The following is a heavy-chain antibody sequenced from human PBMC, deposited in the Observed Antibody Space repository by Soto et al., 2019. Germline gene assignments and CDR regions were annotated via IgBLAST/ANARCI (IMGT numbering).Heavy chain of an antibody. J-gene: IGHJ4*02. CDR1: EYSFPIYW. CDR3: ARHQSGSGNSNFDF. CDR2: IDPSDSFA. D-gene: IGHD3-10*01. V-gene: IGHV5-10-1*01. Sequence: GESLKISCQAFEYSFPIYWISWVRQKPGGGLEWMGRIDPSDSFATYSPSFQGHVTISADKSTRTMYLEWRSLQASGTATYYCARHQSGSGNSNFDFWGQGTPVTVSS.